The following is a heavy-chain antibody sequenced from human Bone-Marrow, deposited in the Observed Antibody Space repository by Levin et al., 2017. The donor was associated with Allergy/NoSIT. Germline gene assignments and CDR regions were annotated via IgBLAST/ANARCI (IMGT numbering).Heavy chain of an antibody. Sequence: GESLKISCAASGFTFSSYSMNWVRQAPGKGLEWVSSISSSSSYIYYADSVKGRFTISRDNAKNSLYLQMNSLRAEDTAVYYCARSYDFWSGYTNRGLFDYWGQGTLVTVSS. V-gene: IGHV3-21*01. D-gene: IGHD3-3*01. CDR2: ISSSSSYI. CDR1: GFTFSSYS. CDR3: ARSYDFWSGYTNRGLFDY. J-gene: IGHJ4*02.